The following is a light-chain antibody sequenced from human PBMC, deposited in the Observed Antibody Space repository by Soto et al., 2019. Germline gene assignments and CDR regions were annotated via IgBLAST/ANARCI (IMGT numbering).Light chain of an antibody. V-gene: IGKV1-39*01. CDR3: QQSYSTGYT. Sequence: DIQMTQSPSSLSASVGDRVTVTCRASQSISSYLNWYQQKPGQAPKLLIYAASSLQSGVPSRFSGSGSGTDFTLTISSLQPEDFATYYCQQSYSTGYTFGQGTKLEIK. J-gene: IGKJ2*01. CDR2: AAS. CDR1: QSISSY.